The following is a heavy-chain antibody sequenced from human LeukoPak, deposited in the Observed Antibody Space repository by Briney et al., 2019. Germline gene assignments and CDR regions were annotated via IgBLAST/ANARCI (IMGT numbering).Heavy chain of an antibody. V-gene: IGHV1-18*01. Sequence: ASVKVSCKTSGYTFTTYGISWVRQAPGQGLEWMGWISAYNGNTNYAQKLQGGVTMTTDTSTSTAYMELRSLRSDDTAVYYCARSGYYYDSSGYYPGIDYWGQGTLVTVSS. CDR3: ARSGYYYDSSGYYPGIDY. D-gene: IGHD3-22*01. CDR1: GYTFTTYG. J-gene: IGHJ4*02. CDR2: ISAYNGNT.